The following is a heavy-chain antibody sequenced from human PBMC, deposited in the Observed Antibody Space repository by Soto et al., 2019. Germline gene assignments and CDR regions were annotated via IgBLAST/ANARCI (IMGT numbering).Heavy chain of an antibody. D-gene: IGHD3-10*02. V-gene: IGHV4-30-4*01. CDR2: IYYSGST. Sequence: SETLSLTCTVSGGSISSGDYYWSWIRQPPGKGPEWIGYIYYSGSTYYNPSLKSRITISVDTSKNQFSLKLSSVTAADTAVYYCARTLFGWGIWFDPWGQGTLVTVSS. J-gene: IGHJ5*02. CDR3: ARTLFGWGIWFDP. CDR1: GGSISSGDYY.